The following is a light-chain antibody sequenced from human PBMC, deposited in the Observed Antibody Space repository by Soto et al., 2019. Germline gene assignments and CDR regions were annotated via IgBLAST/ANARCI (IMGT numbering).Light chain of an antibody. J-gene: IGLJ2*01. CDR2: YDF. CDR1: NIGDKA. Sequence: SYVLTQRPSVSVAPEKTARITCGGANIGDKAVHWYQQRPGQAPVLVIYYDFERPSGIHERFSGSNSGNTATLTISRVEAGDEADYYCQVWDTTNDHPIFGGGTKVTVL. V-gene: IGLV3-21*04. CDR3: QVWDTTNDHPI.